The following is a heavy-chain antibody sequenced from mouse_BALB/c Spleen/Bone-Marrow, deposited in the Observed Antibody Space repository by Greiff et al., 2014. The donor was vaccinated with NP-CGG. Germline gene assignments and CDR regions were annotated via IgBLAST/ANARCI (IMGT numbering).Heavy chain of an antibody. V-gene: IGHV14-3*02. CDR2: IDPANGNT. CDR1: GFNIKDTY. CDR3: AIYYYGSSGFAY. Sequence: EVQLQQSGAELVKPGASVKLSCTASGFNIKDTYMHWVKQRPEQGLEWIGRIDPANGNTKYDPKFQGKATITADTSSNTAYLQRSSLASEDTAFYYCAIYYYGSSGFAYWGQGTLVTVSA. D-gene: IGHD1-1*01. J-gene: IGHJ3*01.